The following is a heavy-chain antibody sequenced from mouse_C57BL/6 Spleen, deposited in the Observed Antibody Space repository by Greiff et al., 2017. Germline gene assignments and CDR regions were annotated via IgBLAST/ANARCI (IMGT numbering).Heavy chain of an antibody. V-gene: IGHV1-82*01. CDR3: ARGYYDGGNYAMDY. D-gene: IGHD1-1*01. CDR2: IYPGDGDT. J-gene: IGHJ4*01. CDR1: GYAFSSSW. Sequence: QVQLQQSGPELVKPGASVKISCKASGYAFSSSWMNWVKQRPGKGLEWIGRIYPGDGDTNYNGKFKGKATLTADKSSSTAYRHLSGLTSEDSAVYVCARGYYDGGNYAMDYWGQGTSVTVSS.